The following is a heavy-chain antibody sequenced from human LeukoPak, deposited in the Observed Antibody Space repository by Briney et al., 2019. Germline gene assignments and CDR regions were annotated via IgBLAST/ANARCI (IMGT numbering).Heavy chain of an antibody. Sequence: SVKVSCKASGYIFSDYYMHWVRQAPGQGLEWMGTIIPIVGIANYAQKFQGRVTITADKSTSTAYMELSSLRSEDTAVYYCARDGEMATIYFDYWGQGTLVTVSS. V-gene: IGHV1-69*04. J-gene: IGHJ4*02. D-gene: IGHD5-24*01. CDR3: ARDGEMATIYFDY. CDR2: IIPIVGIA. CDR1: GYIFSDYY.